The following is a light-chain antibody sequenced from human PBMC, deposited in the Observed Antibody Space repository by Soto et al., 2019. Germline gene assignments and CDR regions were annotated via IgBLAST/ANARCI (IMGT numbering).Light chain of an antibody. CDR2: EVS. V-gene: IGLV2-11*01. CDR3: CSYAGRPYV. J-gene: IGLJ1*01. CDR1: SSDVGGYNY. Sequence: QSVLTQPRSVSGSPGQSVTISCTGTSSDVGGYNYVSWYQQYPGKAPKLVIYEVSKRPSRVPDRFSGSKSGNTASLTISGVQADDEADYYCCSYAGRPYVFRTGTKVTVL.